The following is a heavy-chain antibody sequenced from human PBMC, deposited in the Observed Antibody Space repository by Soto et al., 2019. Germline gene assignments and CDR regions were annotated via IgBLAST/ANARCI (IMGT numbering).Heavy chain of an antibody. CDR1: GGSVSSYY. CDR2: IYYSGST. CDR3: ASKTYASGDSNF. Sequence: SETLSLTCTVSGGSVSSYYWSWIRQPPGKGLEWIGYIYYSGSTNYNPSLKSRVTISVDTSKNQFSLKLGSVTAADTAVYYCASKTYASGDSNFWGQGTRVTVSS. D-gene: IGHD4-17*01. J-gene: IGHJ6*02. V-gene: IGHV4-59*02.